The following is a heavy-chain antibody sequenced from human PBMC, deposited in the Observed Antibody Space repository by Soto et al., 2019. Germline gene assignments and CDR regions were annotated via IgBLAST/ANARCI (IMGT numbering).Heavy chain of an antibody. D-gene: IGHD1-7*01. CDR1: GFTFSNYW. Sequence: EVQLVESGGGLVQPGGSLRLSCTASGFTFSNYWMSWVRQAPGEGLEWVANMNQDGSERYYVESVKGRFNISRDNANNSLYLQVSSLRAEDTAIDYCTRDRSGTMLFWGQGTLVTVSS. CDR3: TRDRSGTMLF. V-gene: IGHV3-7*01. J-gene: IGHJ4*02. CDR2: MNQDGSER.